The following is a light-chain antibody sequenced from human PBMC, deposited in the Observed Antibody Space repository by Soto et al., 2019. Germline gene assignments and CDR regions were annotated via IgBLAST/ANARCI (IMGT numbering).Light chain of an antibody. Sequence: EIVLTQSPGTLSLSPVERGTLSCRASQRFGSSNLAWYQQKPGQAPRLLIYSTSSRATGIPDRFSGSGSGTDFTLTISRLEPEDFAVYYCQQYGNSPWTFGQGTKVDIK. CDR1: QRFGSSN. CDR2: STS. J-gene: IGKJ1*01. V-gene: IGKV3-20*01. CDR3: QQYGNSPWT.